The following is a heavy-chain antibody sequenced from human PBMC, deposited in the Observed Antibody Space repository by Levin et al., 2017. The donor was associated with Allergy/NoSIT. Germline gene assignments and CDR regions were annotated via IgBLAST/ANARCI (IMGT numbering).Heavy chain of an antibody. CDR3: ATRPSGSGLGDPFDF. CDR1: KFTFSGYA. J-gene: IGHJ3*01. Sequence: PSGGSLRLSCAASKFTFSGYAMSWLRQAPGKGPQWVSTISDRGDNIYYADSVQGRFTISRDNTKNTLFLHMNSLIAEDTAVYYCATRPSGSGLGDPFDFWGQGTMVTVSS. D-gene: IGHD3-10*01. V-gene: IGHV3-23*01. CDR2: ISDRGDNI.